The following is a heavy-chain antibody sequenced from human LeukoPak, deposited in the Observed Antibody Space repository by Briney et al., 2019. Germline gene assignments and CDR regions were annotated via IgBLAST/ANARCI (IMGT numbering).Heavy chain of an antibody. CDR3: ARGHFYDYIWGSYRPDAFDI. CDR2: INHSGST. D-gene: IGHD3-16*02. Sequence: LETLSLTCAVYGGSFSGYYWSWIRQPPGKGLEWIGEINHSGSTNYNPSPKSRVTISVDTSKNQFSLKLSSVTAADTAVYYCARGHFYDYIWGSYRPDAFDIWGQGTMVTVSS. J-gene: IGHJ3*02. V-gene: IGHV4-34*01. CDR1: GGSFSGYY.